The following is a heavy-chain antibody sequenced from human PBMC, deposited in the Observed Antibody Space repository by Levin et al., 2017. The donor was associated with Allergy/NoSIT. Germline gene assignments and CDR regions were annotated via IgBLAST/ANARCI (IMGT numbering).Heavy chain of an antibody. CDR1: GFTFSGYS. CDR3: AREHSVTYYGYFDY. V-gene: IGHV3-21*01. D-gene: IGHD1-26*01. J-gene: IGHJ4*02. CDR2: IFTTTYYT. Sequence: GESLKISCAASGFTFSGYSMTWVRQAPGKGLEWVASIFTTTYYTYYAESVKGRFTISRDDARDSLYLQMNSLRAEDTAVYYCAREHSVTYYGYFDYWGQGMLVTVSS.